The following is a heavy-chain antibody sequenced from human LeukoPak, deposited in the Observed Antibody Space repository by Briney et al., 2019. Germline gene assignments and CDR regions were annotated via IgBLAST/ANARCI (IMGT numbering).Heavy chain of an antibody. Sequence: GGSLRLSCAASGFTFSSCGMHWVRQAPGKGLEWVAVISYDGSNKYYADSVKGRFTISRDNSKNTLYLQMNSLRAEDTAVYYCAKDRIAAVSYFDYWGQGTLVTVSS. CDR1: GFTFSSCG. V-gene: IGHV3-30*18. CDR2: ISYDGSNK. J-gene: IGHJ4*02. CDR3: AKDRIAAVSYFDY. D-gene: IGHD6-13*01.